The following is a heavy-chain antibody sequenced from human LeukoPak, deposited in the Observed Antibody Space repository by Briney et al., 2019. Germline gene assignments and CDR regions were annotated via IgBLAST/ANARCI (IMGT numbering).Heavy chain of an antibody. CDR1: GFTFSISW. V-gene: IGHV3-7*01. Sequence: PGGSLRLSCVASGFTFSISWMSWVRQGPGKGLEWVANIKQDGSERYYVDSVKGRFTISRDNAKNSLYLQMNSLRAEDTAVYYCARDPRARFANYYMDVWGKGTTVTVSS. CDR2: IKQDGSER. D-gene: IGHD3-16*01. J-gene: IGHJ6*03. CDR3: ARDPRARFANYYMDV.